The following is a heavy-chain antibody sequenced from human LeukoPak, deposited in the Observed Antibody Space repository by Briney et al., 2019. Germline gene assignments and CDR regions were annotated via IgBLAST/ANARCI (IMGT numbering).Heavy chain of an antibody. Sequence: ASVKVSCKASGYTFTGYYMHWVRQAPGQGLEWMGGINPNSGGTNSAQRFQGRVTMTRDTSISTAYMELSRLTSDDTAVYYCARDQCSSTSCWIFDYWGQGTLVTVSS. J-gene: IGHJ4*02. V-gene: IGHV1-2*02. D-gene: IGHD2-2*01. CDR1: GYTFTGYY. CDR2: INPNSGGT. CDR3: ARDQCSSTSCWIFDY.